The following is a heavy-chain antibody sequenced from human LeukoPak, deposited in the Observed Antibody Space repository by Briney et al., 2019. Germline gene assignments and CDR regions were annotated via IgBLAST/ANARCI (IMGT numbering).Heavy chain of an antibody. Sequence: NPSETLSLTCSVSGGSISSGGYYWSWIRQHPGKVLEWIGYIYYSGSTYYNPSLKSRVTISVDTSKNQFSLKLSSVTAAATAVYYCARASSGYYYDYWGQGTLVTVSS. V-gene: IGHV4-31*03. CDR3: ARASSGYYYDY. J-gene: IGHJ4*02. D-gene: IGHD3-22*01. CDR2: IYYSGST. CDR1: GGSISSGGYY.